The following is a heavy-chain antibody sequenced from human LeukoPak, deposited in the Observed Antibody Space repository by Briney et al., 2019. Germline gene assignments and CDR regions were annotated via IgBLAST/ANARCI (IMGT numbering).Heavy chain of an antibody. CDR2: ISAYNGNT. V-gene: IGHV1-18*01. D-gene: IGHD2-15*01. J-gene: IGHJ5*02. CDR1: GYTFTSYG. CDR3: ARVVYCSGGSCFSNWFDP. Sequence: ASVKVSCKASGYTFTSYGISWVRQAPGQGLEWMGWISAYNGNTNYAQKLQGRVTMSTDTSTSTAYMELRSLRSDDTAVYSCARVVYCSGGSCFSNWFDPWGPGTLVTVSS.